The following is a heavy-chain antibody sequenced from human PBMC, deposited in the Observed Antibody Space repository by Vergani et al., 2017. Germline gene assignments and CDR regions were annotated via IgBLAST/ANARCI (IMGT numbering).Heavy chain of an antibody. CDR2: IYYSGST. V-gene: IGHV4-59*08. CDR3: ARLILSRPYSSSSLGIFDY. D-gene: IGHD6-6*01. CDR1: GGSISSYY. Sequence: QVQLQESGPGLVKPSETLSLTCTVSGGSISSYYWSWIRQPPGKGLEWIGYIYYSGSTNYNPSLKSRVTISVDTSKNQFSLKLSYVTAADTAVYYCARLILSRPYSSSSLGIFDYWGQGTLVTVSS. J-gene: IGHJ4*02.